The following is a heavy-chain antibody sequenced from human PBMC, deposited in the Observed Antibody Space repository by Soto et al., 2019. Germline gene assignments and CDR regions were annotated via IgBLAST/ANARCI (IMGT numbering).Heavy chain of an antibody. D-gene: IGHD2-15*01. Sequence: LSLTCTVSCGSISSYHLSWIRQPPGKGLEWIGYIYYSGSTNYNPSLKSRVTISVDTSKNQFSLKLSSVTAADTAVYYCARLGYCSGGSCYSPSYYYGMDVWGQGTTVTVSS. J-gene: IGHJ6*02. CDR1: CGSISSYH. CDR2: IYYSGST. CDR3: ARLGYCSGGSCYSPSYYYGMDV. V-gene: IGHV4-59*01.